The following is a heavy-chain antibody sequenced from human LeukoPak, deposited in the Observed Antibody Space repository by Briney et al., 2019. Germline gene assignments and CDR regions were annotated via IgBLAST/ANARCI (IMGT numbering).Heavy chain of an antibody. CDR3: ARGRIDCSSTSCYTY. D-gene: IGHD2-2*02. V-gene: IGHV1-8*01. Sequence: ASVKVSCKASGYTLTRYDINWVRQATGQGLEWMGWMNPNSGNTGYAQKFQGRVTMTRNTSISTAYMELSSLRSEDTAVYYCARGRIDCSSTSCYTYWGQGTLVTVSS. CDR1: GYTLTRYD. CDR2: MNPNSGNT. J-gene: IGHJ4*02.